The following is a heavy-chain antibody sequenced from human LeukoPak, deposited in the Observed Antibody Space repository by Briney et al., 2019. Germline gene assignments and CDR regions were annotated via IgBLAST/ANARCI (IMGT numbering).Heavy chain of an antibody. Sequence: PSETLSLTCTVSGGSISSYYWSWIRQPAGKGLEWIGRVYTRGSINYNPSLEGRVTISVDTSRNQFSLKLSSVTAADTAMYYCAGEHGFDSSGYYFPHHWGQGALVTVSS. CDR3: AGEHGFDSSGYYFPHH. D-gene: IGHD3-22*01. J-gene: IGHJ5*02. CDR2: VYTRGSI. V-gene: IGHV4-4*07. CDR1: GGSISSYY.